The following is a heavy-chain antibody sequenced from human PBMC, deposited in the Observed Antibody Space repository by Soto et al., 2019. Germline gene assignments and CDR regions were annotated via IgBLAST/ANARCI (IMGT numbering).Heavy chain of an antibody. V-gene: IGHV3-11*05. CDR2: ISSSSSYT. CDR1: GFTFSDYY. J-gene: IGHJ5*02. D-gene: IGHD6-13*01. Sequence: QVQLVESGGGLVKPGGSLRLSCAASGFTFSDYYMSWIRQAPGKGLEWVSYISSSSSYTNYADSVKGRFTISRDNAKNSLYLQMNSLRAEDTAVYYCARDGSPYIAAAGRGWFDPWGQGTLVTVSS. CDR3: ARDGSPYIAAAGRGWFDP.